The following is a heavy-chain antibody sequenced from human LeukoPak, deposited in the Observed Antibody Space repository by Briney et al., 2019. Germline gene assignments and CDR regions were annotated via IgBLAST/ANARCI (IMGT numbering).Heavy chain of an antibody. V-gene: IGHV3-7*01. Sequence: PGGSLRLSCAGSGFTFSSYWMSWVRQAPGKGLEWVANIKQDGSEKYYVDSVRGRFTISRDNAKNSQYLQMNSLRAEDTAVYYCARAQVYYYDTSCYYLRDSWGQGTLVTVSS. J-gene: IGHJ4*02. CDR1: GFTFSSYW. CDR3: ARAQVYYYDTSCYYLRDS. D-gene: IGHD3-22*01. CDR2: IKQDGSEK.